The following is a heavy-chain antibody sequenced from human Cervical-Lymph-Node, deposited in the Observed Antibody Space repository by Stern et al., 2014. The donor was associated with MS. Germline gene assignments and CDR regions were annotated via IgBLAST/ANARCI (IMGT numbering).Heavy chain of an antibody. D-gene: IGHD4-11*01. J-gene: IGHJ4*02. CDR2: IYTNGIT. Sequence: QVQLQESGPGLLKPSQTLSLTCAVSGGSISVGNFYWNWIRQPAGKGLEWIGRIYTNGITNYNPSLGSRVSIVVDMSKNQFSLRLSSVTAADTAVYYCVRAGYTNYDRLVPDIWGRGTLVTVSP. V-gene: IGHV4-61*02. CDR1: GGSISVGNFY. CDR3: VRAGYTNYDRLVPDI.